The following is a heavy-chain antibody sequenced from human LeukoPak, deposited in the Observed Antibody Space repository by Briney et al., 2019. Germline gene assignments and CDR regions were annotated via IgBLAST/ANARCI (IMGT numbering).Heavy chain of an antibody. CDR2: IYYSGST. CDR3: ARGISNFQH. Sequence: SETLSLTCTVSGGSISNNYWSWIRQPPGKGLEWIGYIYYSGSTNYNPSLKSRVTISVDTSKNQFSLKLSSVTTADTAVYYCARGISNFQHWGQAPWSPSPQ. J-gene: IGHJ1*01. D-gene: IGHD4-11*01. V-gene: IGHV4-59*01. CDR1: GGSISNNY.